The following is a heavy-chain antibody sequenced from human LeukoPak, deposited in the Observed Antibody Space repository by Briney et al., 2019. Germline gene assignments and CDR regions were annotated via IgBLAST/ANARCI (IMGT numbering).Heavy chain of an antibody. CDR3: ASLAKAYYYGSGSYRPCVGFDP. J-gene: IGHJ5*02. Sequence: PSETLSLTCTVSGGSISSYYWSWIRQPPGKGLEWIGYIYTSGSTNYNPSLKSRVTISVDTSKNQFSLKLSSVTAADTAVYYCASLAKAYYYGSGSYRPCVGFDPWGQGTLVTVSS. V-gene: IGHV4-4*09. CDR2: IYTSGST. D-gene: IGHD3-10*01. CDR1: GGSISSYY.